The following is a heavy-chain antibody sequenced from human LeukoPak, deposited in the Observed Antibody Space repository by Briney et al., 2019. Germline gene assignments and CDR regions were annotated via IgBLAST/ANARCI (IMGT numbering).Heavy chain of an antibody. CDR2: IYYSGST. D-gene: IGHD6-6*01. J-gene: IGHJ6*03. CDR3: ARVVQLTPPPSYYYYYSMVV. CDR1: GGSISSYY. V-gene: IGHV4-59*01. Sequence: SETLSLICTVSGGSISSYYWSWIRQPPGKGLEWIGYIYYSGSTNYNPSLKSRVTISLDTSKNQFSLKLSSVTAADTAVYYCARVVQLTPPPSYYYYYSMVVWGKGTTVTVSS.